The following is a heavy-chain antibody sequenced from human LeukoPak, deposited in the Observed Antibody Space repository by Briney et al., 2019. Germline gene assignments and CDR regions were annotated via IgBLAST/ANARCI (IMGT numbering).Heavy chain of an antibody. V-gene: IGHV1-2*06. CDR2: INPNSGGT. CDR3: ARDRGVGATDFDY. CDR1: GYTFTSYG. D-gene: IGHD1-26*01. Sequence: ASVKVSCKASGYTFTSYGISWVRQAPGQGLEWMGRINPNSGGTNYAQKFQGRVTMTRDTSISTAYMELSRLRSDDTAVYYCARDRGVGATDFDYWGQGTLVTVSS. J-gene: IGHJ4*02.